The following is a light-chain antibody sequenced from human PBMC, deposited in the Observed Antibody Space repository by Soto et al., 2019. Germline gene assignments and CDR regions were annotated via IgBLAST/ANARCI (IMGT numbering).Light chain of an antibody. CDR2: KNK. CDR1: ISNIGSNP. Sequence: QSVLTQPPSASGTPGPRVTISCSGSISNIGSNPVYWHQQPPGTAPKLLIFKNKQRPSGVPVRFSDSKAGTSASRAIMCLRSEDEDDYYCAAWDDSLRVYVYETETKVT. CDR3: AAWDDSLRVYV. V-gene: IGLV1-47*01. J-gene: IGLJ1*01.